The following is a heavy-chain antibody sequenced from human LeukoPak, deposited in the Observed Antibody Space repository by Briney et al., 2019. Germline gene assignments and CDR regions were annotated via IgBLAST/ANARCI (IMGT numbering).Heavy chain of an antibody. CDR1: CGSITISIYY. V-gene: IGHV4-39*01. CDR2: IYYSGST. J-gene: IGHJ4*02. CDR3: ASPKTYYYDSSGYYSFDY. Sequence: SETLSLTCTVSCGSITISIYYWGWIRQPPGKGLEWIGRIYYSGSTYYNPSLKSPVTIPVDTSKNQLSLKLSSVTAADKAVYYCASPKTYYYDSSGYYSFDYWGQGTLVTVSS. D-gene: IGHD3-22*01.